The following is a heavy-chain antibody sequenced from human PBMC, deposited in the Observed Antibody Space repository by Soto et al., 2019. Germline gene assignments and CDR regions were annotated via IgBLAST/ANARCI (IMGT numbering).Heavy chain of an antibody. V-gene: IGHV1-18*01. CDR1: GYTFTSYG. Sequence: QVQLVPSGAEVKKPGASVKVSCTASGYTFTSYGISWVRQAPGQGLEWMGWISAYNGNTNYAQKLQGRVTMTTDTSTSTAYMELRSLRSDDTAVYYCARDPSGYPRKGYYGMDVWGQGTTVTVSS. CDR3: ARDPSGYPRKGYYGMDV. D-gene: IGHD5-12*01. CDR2: ISAYNGNT. J-gene: IGHJ6*02.